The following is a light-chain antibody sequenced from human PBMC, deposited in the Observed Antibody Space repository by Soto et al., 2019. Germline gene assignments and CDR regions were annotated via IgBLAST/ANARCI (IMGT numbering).Light chain of an antibody. CDR3: QQCYNWPQWT. CDR1: QSVGSN. V-gene: IGKV3D-15*01. J-gene: IGKJ1*01. Sequence: EIVMTQSPATLSVSPGERATLSCRASQSVGSNLAWYQQKPGQAPRLLIYGASNRATGIPARFSGSGSGTDFTLTISSLEPEDFALYYCQQCYNWPQWTFGQGTKVDIK. CDR2: GAS.